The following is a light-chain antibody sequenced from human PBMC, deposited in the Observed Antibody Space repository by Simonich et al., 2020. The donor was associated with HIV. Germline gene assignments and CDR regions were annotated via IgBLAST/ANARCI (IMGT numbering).Light chain of an antibody. V-gene: IGKV1-5*03. J-gene: IGKJ1*01. CDR1: QGISSY. CDR3: QQYSNYSRT. Sequence: IQLTQSPSFLSASVGDRITITCRASQGISSYLAWYQQKPGKAPKLLIYKASSLESGVPSRFSGSGSGTEFTLTISSLQPDDFATYFCQQYSNYSRTFGQGTKVDIK. CDR2: KAS.